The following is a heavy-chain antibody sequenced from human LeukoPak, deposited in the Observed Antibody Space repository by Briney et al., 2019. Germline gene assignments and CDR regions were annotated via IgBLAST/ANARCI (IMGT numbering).Heavy chain of an antibody. D-gene: IGHD3-10*01. CDR1: GYTFTSYY. J-gene: IGHJ4*02. Sequence: ASVKVSCKASGYTFTSYYMHWVRQAPGQGLEWMGIINPSGGSTSYAQKFQGRGTMTRDMSTSTVYMELSSLRSEDTAVYYCARAAHYGSGSYYNDYWGQGTLVTVSS. V-gene: IGHV1-46*01. CDR3: ARAAHYGSGSYYNDY. CDR2: INPSGGST.